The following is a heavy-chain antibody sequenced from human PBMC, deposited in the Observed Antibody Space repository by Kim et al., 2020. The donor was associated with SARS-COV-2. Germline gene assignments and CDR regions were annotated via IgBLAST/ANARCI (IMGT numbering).Heavy chain of an antibody. D-gene: IGHD3-10*01. Sequence: GGSLRLSCAASGFTFSSYGMHWVRQAPGKGLEWVAVISYDGSNKYYADSVKGRFTISRDNSKNTLYLQMNSLRAEDTAVYYCAKGGYYGSGSMGASFDYWGQGTLVTVSS. CDR1: GFTFSSYG. V-gene: IGHV3-30*18. CDR2: ISYDGSNK. J-gene: IGHJ4*02. CDR3: AKGGYYGSGSMGASFDY.